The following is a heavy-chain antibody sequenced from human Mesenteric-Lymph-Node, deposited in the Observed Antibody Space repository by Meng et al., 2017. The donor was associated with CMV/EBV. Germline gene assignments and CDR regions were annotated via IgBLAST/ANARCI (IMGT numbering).Heavy chain of an antibody. V-gene: IGHV1-8*02. D-gene: IGHD1-26*01. CDR3: ARVGTSNYYYGMDV. CDR2: MNPNSGNT. Sequence: SVQVSCKASGYTFTSYYMHWVRQAPGQGLDWMGWMNPNSGNTGYAQKFQGRVTMTRNTSISTAYMELSSLRSDDTAVYYCARVGTSNYYYGMDVWGQGTTVTVSS. J-gene: IGHJ6*02. CDR1: GYTFTSYY.